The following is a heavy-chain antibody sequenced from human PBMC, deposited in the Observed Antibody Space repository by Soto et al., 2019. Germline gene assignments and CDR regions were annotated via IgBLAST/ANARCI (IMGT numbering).Heavy chain of an antibody. Sequence: LRLSCAASGFSFSNYEMNWVRQAPGKGLEWVAYISSGGSTVHYADSVRGRFTVSRDNARNSLYLQMNTLRVEDTALYYCARDRAAGRYWRQGTLVTLSP. D-gene: IGHD6-13*01. CDR3: ARDRAAGRY. J-gene: IGHJ4*02. V-gene: IGHV3-48*03. CDR1: GFSFSNYE. CDR2: ISSGGSTV.